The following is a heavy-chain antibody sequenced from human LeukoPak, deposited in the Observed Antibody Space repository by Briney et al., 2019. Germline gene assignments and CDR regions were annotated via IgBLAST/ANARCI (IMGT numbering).Heavy chain of an antibody. J-gene: IGHJ3*02. CDR2: ISAYNGNT. D-gene: IGHD5-18*01. CDR1: GGTFSSYA. CDR3: ARAREPGYYAFDI. Sequence: TSVKVSCKASGGTFSSYAISWVRQAPGQGLEWMGWISAYNGNTNYAQKLQGRVTMTTDTSTSTAYMELRSLRSEDTAVYYCARAREPGYYAFDIWGQGTMVTVSS. V-gene: IGHV1-18*01.